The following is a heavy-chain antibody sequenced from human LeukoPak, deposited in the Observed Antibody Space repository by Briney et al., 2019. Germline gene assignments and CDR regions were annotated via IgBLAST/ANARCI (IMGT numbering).Heavy chain of an antibody. D-gene: IGHD5-18*01. J-gene: IGHJ4*02. CDR3: ARGGYSYGYVNY. V-gene: IGHV3-74*01. CDR1: GFAFSSYW. Sequence: GGSLRLSCAASGFAFSSYWMHWVRQAPGKGLVWVSRINSDGSSTSYADSVKGRFTISRDNAKNTLYLQMNSLRAEDTAVYYCARGGYSYGYVNYWGQGTLVTVSS. CDR2: INSDGSST.